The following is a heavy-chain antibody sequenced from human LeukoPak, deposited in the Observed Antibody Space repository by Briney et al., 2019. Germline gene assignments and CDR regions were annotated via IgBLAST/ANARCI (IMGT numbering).Heavy chain of an antibody. J-gene: IGHJ6*02. D-gene: IGHD3-22*01. CDR1: GFTFSSYS. V-gene: IGHV3-21*01. Sequence: GGSLRLSCAASGFTFSSYSMNWVRQAPGKGLEWVSSISSSSSYIYYADSVKGRFTISRDNAKNSPYLQMNSLRAEDTAVYYCARASDYYDSSGYQGGTPYGMDVWGQGTTVTVSS. CDR3: ARASDYYDSSGYQGGTPYGMDV. CDR2: ISSSSSYI.